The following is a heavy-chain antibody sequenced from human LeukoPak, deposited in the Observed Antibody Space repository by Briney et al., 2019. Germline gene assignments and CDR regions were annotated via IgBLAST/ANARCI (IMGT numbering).Heavy chain of an antibody. Sequence: GGSLRLSCAASGFTFDDYDMSWVRQAPGKGLEWVSGINWNGGSTGYADSVKGRFTISRDNAKNSLYLQMNSLRAEDTALYYCARDPPGGYCYGYFAYFDYWGQGTLVTVSS. CDR1: GFTFDDYD. CDR2: INWNGGST. CDR3: ARDPPGGYCYGYFAYFDY. D-gene: IGHD5-18*01. J-gene: IGHJ4*02. V-gene: IGHV3-20*04.